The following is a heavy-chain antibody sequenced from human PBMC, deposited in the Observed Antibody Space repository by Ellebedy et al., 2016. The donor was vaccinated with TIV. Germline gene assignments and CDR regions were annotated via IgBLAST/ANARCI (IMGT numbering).Heavy chain of an antibody. J-gene: IGHJ4*02. Sequence: AASVKVSCKASGGTFNNYAFSWVRQAPGQGLEWMGGIIPIFGTGKYAQKFQDRVTITAVESTDKVYMELSTLRSEDTAVFYCARSRGTLTPGNWFYFDYWGQGTLVTVSS. D-gene: IGHD3-10*01. CDR3: ARSRGTLTPGNWFYFDY. CDR2: IIPIFGTG. V-gene: IGHV1-69*13. CDR1: GGTFNNYA.